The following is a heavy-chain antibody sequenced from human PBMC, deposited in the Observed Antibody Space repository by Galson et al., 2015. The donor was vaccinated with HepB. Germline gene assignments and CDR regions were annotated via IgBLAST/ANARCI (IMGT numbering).Heavy chain of an antibody. J-gene: IGHJ4*02. V-gene: IGHV3-30*18. CDR1: GFTFSSYG. D-gene: IGHD3-22*01. CDR2: ISYDGSNK. CDR3: AKDIGYHDSSGYSSCDY. Sequence: SLRLSCAASGFTFSSYGMHWVRQAPGKGLEWVAVISYDGSNKYYADSVKGRFTISRDNSKNTLYLQMNSLRAEDTAVYYCAKDIGYHDSSGYSSCDYWGQGTLVTVSS.